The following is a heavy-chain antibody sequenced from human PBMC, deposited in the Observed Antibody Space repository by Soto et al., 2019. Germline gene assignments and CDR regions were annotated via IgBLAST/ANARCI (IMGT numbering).Heavy chain of an antibody. CDR3: ARGRYYDFWSGPPSGGMDV. Sequence: KPSETLSLTCAVYCGSFSGYYWSWIRQPPGKGLEWIGEINHSGSTNYNPSLKSRVTISVDTSKNQFSLKLSSVTAADTAVYYCARGRYYDFWSGPPSGGMDVWGQGTTVTVSS. CDR2: INHSGST. V-gene: IGHV4-34*01. D-gene: IGHD3-3*01. CDR1: CGSFSGYY. J-gene: IGHJ6*02.